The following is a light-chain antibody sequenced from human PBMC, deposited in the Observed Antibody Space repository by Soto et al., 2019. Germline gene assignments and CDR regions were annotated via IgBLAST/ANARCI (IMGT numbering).Light chain of an antibody. CDR3: SSSGATSTL. V-gene: IGLV2-14*03. CDR1: SSDVGDYNF. J-gene: IGLJ2*01. CDR2: DVS. Sequence: QSVLTQPASVSGSPGQSIAISCTGTSSDVGDYNFVSWYQQHPGKAPKLLIYDVSYRPSGISDRFSGSKSGNTASLTISGLQPEDEADYYCSSSGATSTLFGGGTKVTVL.